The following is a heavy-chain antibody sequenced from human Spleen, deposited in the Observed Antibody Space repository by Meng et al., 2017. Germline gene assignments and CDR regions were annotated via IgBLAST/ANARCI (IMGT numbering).Heavy chain of an antibody. Sequence: LRLSCTVSGGSISSGSYYWSWIRQPAGKGLEWIGRIYTSGSTNYNPSLKSRVTISVDTSKNQFSLKLSSVAAADTAVYYRARGGPRIAAAVALWGQGTLVTVSS. J-gene: IGHJ5*02. CDR3: ARGGPRIAAAVAL. CDR1: GGSISSGSYY. V-gene: IGHV4-61*02. D-gene: IGHD6-13*01. CDR2: IYTSGST.